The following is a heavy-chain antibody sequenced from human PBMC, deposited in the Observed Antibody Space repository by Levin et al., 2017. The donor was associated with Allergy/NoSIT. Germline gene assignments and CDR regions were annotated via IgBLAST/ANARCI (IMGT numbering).Heavy chain of an antibody. CDR2: VSQSVGT. CDR3: ATREGRTTGYYPYFFDY. Sequence: SQTLSLTCTVSGSSIRGSYWNWIRQPPGKGLEWLGYVSQSVGTKYSPSLKSRLTISLDTSKNQFSLNLSSVTAADTAVYFCATREGRTTGYYPYFFDYWGQGTLVTVSS. V-gene: IGHV4-59*01. CDR1: GSSIRGSY. J-gene: IGHJ4*02. D-gene: IGHD3-9*01.